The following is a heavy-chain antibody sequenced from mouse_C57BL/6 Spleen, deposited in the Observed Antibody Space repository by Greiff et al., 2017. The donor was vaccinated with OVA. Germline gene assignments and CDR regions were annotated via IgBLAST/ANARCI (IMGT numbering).Heavy chain of an antibody. CDR1: GFTFSSYA. J-gene: IGHJ4*01. V-gene: IGHV5-4*01. CDR2: ISDGGSYT. CDR3: AREVDY. Sequence: EVKVVESGGGLVKPGGSLKLSCAASGFTFSSYAMSWVRQTPEKRLEWVATISDGGSYTYYPDNVKGRFTISRDNAKNNLYLQMSHLKSEDTAMYYCAREVDYWGQGTSVTVSS.